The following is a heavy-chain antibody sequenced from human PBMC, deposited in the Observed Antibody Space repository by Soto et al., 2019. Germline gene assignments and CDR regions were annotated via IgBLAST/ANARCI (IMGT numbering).Heavy chain of an antibody. Sequence: GGSLRLSCAASGFTFTDYYMSWVRQAPGKGLEWVSYISSSGSTMYHADSVKGRFTISRDNAKNSLYLQMNSLRAEDTAVYYCARLRGWPGSFDYWGQGTLVTVSS. V-gene: IGHV3-11*01. CDR3: ARLRGWPGSFDY. CDR2: ISSSGSTM. CDR1: GFTFTDYY. D-gene: IGHD6-19*01. J-gene: IGHJ4*02.